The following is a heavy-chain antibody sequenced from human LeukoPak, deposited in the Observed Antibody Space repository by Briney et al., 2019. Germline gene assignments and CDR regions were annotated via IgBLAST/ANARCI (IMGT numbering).Heavy chain of an antibody. CDR2: ISSSSSYI. CDR1: GFTFSSYS. V-gene: IGHV3-21*01. J-gene: IGHJ6*02. CDR3: ARDGPLVGMDV. D-gene: IGHD3-16*01. Sequence: GGSLRLSCAASGFTFSSYSMNWVRQAPGKGLEWVSSISSSSSYIYYADSVKGRFTISRDNAKNSLYLQMNSLRAEDTAVYYCARDGPLVGMDVWGQGTTVTVSS.